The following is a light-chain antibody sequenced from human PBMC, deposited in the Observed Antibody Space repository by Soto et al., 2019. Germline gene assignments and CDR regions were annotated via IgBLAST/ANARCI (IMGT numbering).Light chain of an antibody. J-gene: IGLJ1*01. Sequence: QSVLTQPASVSGSPGQPITTSCTGTISDFVVYNYVSWYQQHPGKAPKLMIYGVSNRPSGVSNRFSGSKSGNTASLTISGLQADDEADYYCSSHTISSALQVFGTGTKVTVL. CDR1: ISDFVVYNY. CDR3: SSHTISSALQV. CDR2: GVS. V-gene: IGLV2-14*01.